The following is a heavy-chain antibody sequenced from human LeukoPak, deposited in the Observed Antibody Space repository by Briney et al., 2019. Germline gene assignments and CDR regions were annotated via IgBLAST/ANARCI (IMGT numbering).Heavy chain of an antibody. Sequence: MTGGSRRFSCAASGFTFSSYSMNWVRQAPGKRLECVSSISSSSSSYIYYADSVKGRFTISRDNAKNSLYLQMNSLRAEDTAVYYCAREEGWYYYDSSGYRYFDYWGQGTLVTVSS. CDR1: GFTFSSYS. CDR3: AREEGWYYYDSSGYRYFDY. V-gene: IGHV3-21*01. D-gene: IGHD3-22*01. CDR2: ISSSSSSYI. J-gene: IGHJ4*02.